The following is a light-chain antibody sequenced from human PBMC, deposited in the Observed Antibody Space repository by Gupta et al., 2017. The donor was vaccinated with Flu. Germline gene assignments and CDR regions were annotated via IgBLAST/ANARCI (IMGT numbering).Light chain of an antibody. CDR1: QSVSSY. V-gene: IGKV3-11*01. CDR2: DAS. CDR3: QQRSFGRYT. Sequence: GERATLSCRASQSVSSYLTWYQQKPGQAPRLVIYDASNRAAGIPARFSGSGSGTDFTRTISSLEREEVAGYDCQQRSFGRYTVGLGTILEIK. J-gene: IGKJ2*01.